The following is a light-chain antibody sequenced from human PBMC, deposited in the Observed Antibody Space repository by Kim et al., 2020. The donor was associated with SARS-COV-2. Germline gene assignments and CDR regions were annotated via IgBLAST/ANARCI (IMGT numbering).Light chain of an antibody. Sequence: PGGRVAPPCGSSAGPGTGAHWPYWFQQKPGQAPRTLIFDPTKKHSWTPDRFSASLLGGKAALTLSGAQPEDEADYYCLLFYNGPRVFGGGTQLTVL. CDR1: AGPGTGAHW. V-gene: IGLV7-46*01. J-gene: IGLJ3*02. CDR3: LLFYNGPRV. CDR2: DPT.